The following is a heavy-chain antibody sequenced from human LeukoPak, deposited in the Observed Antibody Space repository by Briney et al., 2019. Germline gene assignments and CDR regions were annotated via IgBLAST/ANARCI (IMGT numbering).Heavy chain of an antibody. J-gene: IGHJ4*02. CDR3: EKDARRGFDYSNSFQY. D-gene: IGHD4-11*01. Sequence: QPGGSLRLPCAASGFIFTDYGFHWVRQAPGKGLEWVAAIWSDATNMFYANSVKGRFFIQRDDYQNTVYLEMSSLRAEDTAVYYSEKDARRGFDYSNSFQYWGQGSLVTVSS. CDR1: GFIFTDYG. V-gene: IGHV3-33*06. CDR2: IWSDATNM.